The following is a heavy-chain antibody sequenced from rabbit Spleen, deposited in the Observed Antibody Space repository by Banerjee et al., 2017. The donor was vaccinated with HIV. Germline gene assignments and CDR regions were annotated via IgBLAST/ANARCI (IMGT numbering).Heavy chain of an antibody. CDR1: GVSFSFSSY. CDR3: ARDLVAVIGWNFNL. V-gene: IGHV1S40*01. J-gene: IGHJ4*01. D-gene: IGHD1-1*01. Sequence: QQLVESGGGLVKPGASLTLTCKASGVSFSFSSYMCWVRQAPGKGLEWIACIDAGSSGSTYYAKWAKGRFTISKTSSTTVTLQMTSLTAADTATYFCARDLVAVIGWNFNLWGPGTLVTVS. CDR2: IDAGSSGST.